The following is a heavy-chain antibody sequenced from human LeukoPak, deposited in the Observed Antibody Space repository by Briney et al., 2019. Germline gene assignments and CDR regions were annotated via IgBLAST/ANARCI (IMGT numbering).Heavy chain of an antibody. V-gene: IGHV3-74*01. CDR3: AREGEYYDSSGYSAAIDY. J-gene: IGHJ4*02. Sequence: GGSLRLSCAASGFTFSSYWMHWVRQAPGKGLVWVSRINSDGSSTNYADSAKGRFTISRDNAKNTLYLQMNSLRAEDTAVYYCAREGEYYDSSGYSAAIDYWGQGTLVTVSS. D-gene: IGHD3-22*01. CDR1: GFTFSSYW. CDR2: INSDGSST.